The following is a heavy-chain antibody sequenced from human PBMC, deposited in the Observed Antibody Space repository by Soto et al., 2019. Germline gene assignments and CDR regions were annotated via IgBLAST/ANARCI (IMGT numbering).Heavy chain of an antibody. CDR1: GFTFSSYD. CDR3: VRRVSGNYDY. V-gene: IGHV3-64*01. D-gene: IGHD1-7*01. J-gene: IGHJ4*02. CDR2: MSSTGGTT. Sequence: EVQLAESGGGMVQPGGSLRLSCVASGFTFSSYDMHWVRQAPGKGLEYVSSMSSTGGTTYYGNSVKGRFTISRDNSKNTLYLQMGSLRAEDMAVYYCVRRVSGNYDYWGQGTLVTVSS.